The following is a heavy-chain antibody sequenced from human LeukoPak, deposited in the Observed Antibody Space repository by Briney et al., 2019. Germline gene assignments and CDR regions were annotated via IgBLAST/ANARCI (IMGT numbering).Heavy chain of an antibody. CDR2: FSGSGATT. CDR3: AKDKATVAAKGPFDY. CDR1: EFIFSNYA. Sequence: GGSLRLSCAASEFIFSNYAMTWVRQLPGKGLNWASSFSGSGATTYYADSVKGRFTISRDNSKNTLFLQFNSLRAEDTAVYYCAKDKATVAAKGPFDYWGQGTLVTVSS. V-gene: IGHV3-23*01. J-gene: IGHJ4*02. D-gene: IGHD2-15*01.